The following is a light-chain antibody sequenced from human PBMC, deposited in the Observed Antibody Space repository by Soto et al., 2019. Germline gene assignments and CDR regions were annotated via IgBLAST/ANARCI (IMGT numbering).Light chain of an antibody. Sequence: QSVLTQSPSASASLGASVKLSCTLSSGHSSYAIAWHQQQPEKGPRYLMKINSDGSHSKGDGIPDRFSGSSSGAERYLTISSLQSEDEADYHCQTWGAGMVFGGGTKLTVL. V-gene: IGLV4-69*01. CDR3: QTWGAGMV. CDR2: INSDGSH. J-gene: IGLJ3*02. CDR1: SGHSSYA.